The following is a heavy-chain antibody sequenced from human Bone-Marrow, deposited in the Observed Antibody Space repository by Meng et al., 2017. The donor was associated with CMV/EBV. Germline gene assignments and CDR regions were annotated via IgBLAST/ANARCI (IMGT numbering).Heavy chain of an antibody. CDR1: VFSLTTSGVV. CDR3: AHFYGGTGY. J-gene: IGHJ4*02. V-gene: IGHV2-5*01. Sequence: LTCTVSVFSLTTSGVVVGWIRQPPGKALEWLALIYWNDDKRYSPSLKSRLTITKDTSKNQVVLTMTNMDPVDTATYYCAHFYGGTGYWGQGTLVTVSS. CDR2: IYWNDDK. D-gene: IGHD2-15*01.